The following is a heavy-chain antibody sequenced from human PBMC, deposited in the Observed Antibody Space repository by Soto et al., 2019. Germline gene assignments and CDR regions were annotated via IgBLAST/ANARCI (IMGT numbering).Heavy chain of an antibody. CDR3: ARGHVGGGSYYRGAFDI. CDR1: GGSFSGYY. Sequence: PSETLSLTCAVYGGSFSGYYWSWIHQPPGKGLEWIGEINHSGSTNYNPSLKSRVTISVDTSKNQFSLKLSSVTAADTAVYYCARGHVGGGSYYRGAFDIWGQGTMVTVSS. CDR2: INHSGST. V-gene: IGHV4-34*01. D-gene: IGHD1-26*01. J-gene: IGHJ3*02.